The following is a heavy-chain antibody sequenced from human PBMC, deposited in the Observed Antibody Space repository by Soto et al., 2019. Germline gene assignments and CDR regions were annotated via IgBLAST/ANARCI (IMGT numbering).Heavy chain of an antibody. CDR1: GFTFSSDA. V-gene: IGHV3-23*01. J-gene: IGHJ4*02. Sequence: EVQLLESGGGLVQPGGSLRLSCAASGFTFSSDAMSWVRQAPGKGLEWVSAISGSGGSTYYADSVKGRCTISRDNSKNTLDLQMNSLRAEDTAVYYCAKSRVYYGDYQGLDYWGQGTLVTVSS. D-gene: IGHD4-17*01. CDR2: ISGSGGST. CDR3: AKSRVYYGDYQGLDY.